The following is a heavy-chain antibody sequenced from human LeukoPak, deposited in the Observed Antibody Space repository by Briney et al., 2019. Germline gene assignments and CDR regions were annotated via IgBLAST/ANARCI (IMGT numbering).Heavy chain of an antibody. CDR3: ARAHSYSYGSMDF. CDR2: SSSGSKYI. J-gene: IGHJ4*02. Sequence: GGSLRLSCADSGVTFSSYSMNWVRQAPGKGLEWVSSSSSGSKYIYNAESVKGRFTISRDNAKNSLYRQMNSLRAEDTAVYYCARAHSYSYGSMDFRGQGTLVIVSS. D-gene: IGHD5-18*01. CDR1: GVTFSSYS. V-gene: IGHV3-21*01.